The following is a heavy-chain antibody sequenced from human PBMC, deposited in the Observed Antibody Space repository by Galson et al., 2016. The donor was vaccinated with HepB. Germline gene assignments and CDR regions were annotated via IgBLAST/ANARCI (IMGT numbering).Heavy chain of an antibody. J-gene: IGHJ6*02. V-gene: IGHV3-33*01. CDR2: IWFDGSHT. Sequence: SLRLSCAASGFPFSTRAMHWVRQAPGKGLEWLALIWFDGSHTFYADSAKGRFTISRDNSKDALYLQMNSLRAAATAMYYCARDLSPYCSGGVCYADFWGQGPRSPSP. CDR1: GFPFSTRA. D-gene: IGHD2-8*02. CDR3: ARDLSPYCSGGVCYADF.